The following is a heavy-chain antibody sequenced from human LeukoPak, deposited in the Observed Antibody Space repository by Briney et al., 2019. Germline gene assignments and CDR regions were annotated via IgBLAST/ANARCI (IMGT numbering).Heavy chain of an antibody. D-gene: IGHD3-3*01. V-gene: IGHV3-48*01. CDR1: GFTFSAYE. CDR3: ARGGDDFWSGYYRPHYYYYMDV. J-gene: IGHJ6*03. Sequence: GGSLRLSCAASGFTFSAYEMNWVRQAPGKGLEWVSYISRSSSTIYYADSVKGRFTISRDNAKNSLYLQMNNLRAEDTAVYYCARGGDDFWSGYYRPHYYYYMDVWGKGTTVTVSS. CDR2: ISRSSSTI.